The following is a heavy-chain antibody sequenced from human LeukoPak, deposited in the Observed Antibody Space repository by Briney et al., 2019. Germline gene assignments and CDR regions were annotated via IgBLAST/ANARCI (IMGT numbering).Heavy chain of an antibody. Sequence: SETLSLTCTVSGGSISSGGYYWSWIRQPPGKGLVWIGEINHSGSTSYNPSLKSRVIISADTSKNQFSLKLSSVTAADTAVYYCASVAGHYYYGVDVWGQGTTVTVSS. CDR1: GGSISSGGYY. J-gene: IGHJ6*02. CDR3: ASVAGHYYYGVDV. CDR2: INHSGST. D-gene: IGHD6-13*01. V-gene: IGHV4-39*07.